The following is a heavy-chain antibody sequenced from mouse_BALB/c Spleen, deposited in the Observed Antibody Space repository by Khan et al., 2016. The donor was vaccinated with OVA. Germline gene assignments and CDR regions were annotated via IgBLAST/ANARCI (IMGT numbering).Heavy chain of an antibody. CDR1: GYTFTTAG. V-gene: IGHV9-4*02. D-gene: IGHD2-14*01. CDR3: ARGGTAYYRNDGVAMEY. Sequence: QIQLVQSGPELKKPGETVRISCKASGYTFTTAGIQWVQKMPGKGLKWIGWINTHSGVPKYAEDFKGRFAFSLEISVSTAYLQITNLKNEDTATYFCARGGTAYYRNDGVAMEYWGQGTLVTVSS. CDR2: INTHSGVP. J-gene: IGHJ4*01.